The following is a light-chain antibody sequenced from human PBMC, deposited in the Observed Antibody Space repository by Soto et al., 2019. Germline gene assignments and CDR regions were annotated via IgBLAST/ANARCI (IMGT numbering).Light chain of an antibody. CDR3: QQYNNWPLA. V-gene: IGKV3D-15*01. Sequence: EIVMTQSPATLSVSPGETATLSCRASQSVSSNLAWYKQKPGQAPRLLIYGASTRATGIPARFSGSGSGTEFTLTISSLQSEDFAVYYCQQYNNWPLAFGPGTKVDIK. CDR1: QSVSSN. J-gene: IGKJ3*01. CDR2: GAS.